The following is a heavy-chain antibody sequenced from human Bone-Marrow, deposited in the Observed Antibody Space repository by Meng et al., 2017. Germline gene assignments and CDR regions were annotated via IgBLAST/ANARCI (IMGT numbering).Heavy chain of an antibody. D-gene: IGHD4-23*01. Sequence: GESLKISCKGSGYNFYGYWIGWVRQMPGKGLEWMGLIYPDDPRTTYSPSFQGQATMSADKSISTAYLQWSSLTASDTATYYCARFGGPSFSNYYFDYWGQGTLVTVSS. V-gene: IGHV5-51*01. CDR2: IYPDDPRT. CDR1: GYNFYGYW. CDR3: ARFGGPSFSNYYFDY. J-gene: IGHJ4*02.